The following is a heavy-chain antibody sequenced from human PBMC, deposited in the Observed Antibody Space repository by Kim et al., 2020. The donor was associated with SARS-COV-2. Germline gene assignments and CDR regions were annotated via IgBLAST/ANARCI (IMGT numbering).Heavy chain of an antibody. CDR2: IQNDGTYT. D-gene: IGHD2-15*01. CDR3: ARYTVVTGGDY. CDR1: GFTLRTYW. J-gene: IGHJ4*02. Sequence: GSLRLSCAASGFTLRTYWMHWVRQAPGKGLVWVSRIQNDGTYTSYADSVRGRYIISRDNAKNTLFLEMNSLTAEDTAMYFCARYTVVTGGDYWGQGTLVTVSS. V-gene: IGHV3-74*01.